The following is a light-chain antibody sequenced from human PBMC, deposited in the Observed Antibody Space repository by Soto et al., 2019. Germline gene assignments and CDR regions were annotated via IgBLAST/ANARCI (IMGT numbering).Light chain of an antibody. J-gene: IGKJ2*01. CDR3: RQYGSSPYT. V-gene: IGKV3-20*01. Sequence: EIVLTQSPGTLSFSPGERVTLACRASQSVISSYFAWYQQKPGQAPRLLIYGASSRTTGIPDRLSGSGSGKDFTLNISRLEHEDFAVYYCRQYGSSPYTFGQGTKLEIK. CDR2: GAS. CDR1: QSVISSY.